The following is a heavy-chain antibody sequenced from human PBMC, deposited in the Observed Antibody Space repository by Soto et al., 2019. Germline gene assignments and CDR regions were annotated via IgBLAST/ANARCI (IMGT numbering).Heavy chain of an antibody. Sequence: LSLTCAVYSGSFSGYYWSWIRQPPGKGLEWIGEIYHGLSIVYNPSLKSRVTISGDSSKNQFSLKLSSVTAADTAVYYCARHGGYYFDYWGQGT. CDR3: ARHGGYYFDY. CDR2: IYHGLSI. J-gene: IGHJ4*02. V-gene: IGHV4-34*01. CDR1: SGSFSGYY. D-gene: IGHD3-16*01.